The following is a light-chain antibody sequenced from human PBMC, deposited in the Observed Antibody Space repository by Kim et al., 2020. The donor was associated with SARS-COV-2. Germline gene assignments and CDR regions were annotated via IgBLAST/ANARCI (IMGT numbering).Light chain of an antibody. V-gene: IGKV1-33*01. CDR2: DAS. CDR1: QDISNY. CDR3: QQYDNLPRT. J-gene: IGKJ2*01. Sequence: DIQMTHSPSSLSASVGDRVTITCQASQDISNYLNWYQQKPGKAPKLLIYDASNLETGVPSRFSGSGSGTDFTFTISSLQPEDIATYDCQQYDNLPRTFGQGTKLEI.